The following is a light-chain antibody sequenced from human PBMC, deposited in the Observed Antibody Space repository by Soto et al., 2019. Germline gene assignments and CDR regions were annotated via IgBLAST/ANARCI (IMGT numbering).Light chain of an antibody. V-gene: IGKV3-15*01. CDR1: QSVSSN. CDR2: DAS. J-gene: IGKJ4*01. Sequence: EIVMTQSPVTLSVFPGERATVSCRASQSVSSNLAWYQQKPGQAPRLVIYDASTMATGIPARFSGSGSGTEFILSISSLQSEDFEVYYCQQYSDWPLTFGGGTKVEIK. CDR3: QQYSDWPLT.